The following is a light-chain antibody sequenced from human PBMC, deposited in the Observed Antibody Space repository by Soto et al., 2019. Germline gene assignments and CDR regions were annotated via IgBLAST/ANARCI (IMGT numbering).Light chain of an antibody. J-gene: IGKJ3*01. CDR3: QQYNTWPLIFI. Sequence: RVLTQSPATLSVSPGERATLSCRASQSVGYNLAWYQQKPGQSPRLLIYATSTRATGVPARFSGSGSGTEFTLTISSLQTEDFAVYYCQQYNTWPLIFIFGPGTKVDIK. V-gene: IGKV3-15*01. CDR1: QSVGYN. CDR2: ATS.